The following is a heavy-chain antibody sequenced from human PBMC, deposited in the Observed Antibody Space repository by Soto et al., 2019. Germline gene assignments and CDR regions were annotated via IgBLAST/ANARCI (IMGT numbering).Heavy chain of an antibody. CDR2: INHSGST. D-gene: IGHD5-12*01. CDR1: GGSFSGYY. CDR3: ARTDTFPNSGYDYSYYYYGMDV. V-gene: IGHV4-34*01. J-gene: IGHJ6*02. Sequence: SETLSLTCAVYGGSFSGYYWSWIRQPPGKGLEWIGEINHSGSTNYNPSLKSRVTISVDTSKNQFSLKLSSVTAADTAVYYCARTDTFPNSGYDYSYYYYGMDVWGQGTTATVSS.